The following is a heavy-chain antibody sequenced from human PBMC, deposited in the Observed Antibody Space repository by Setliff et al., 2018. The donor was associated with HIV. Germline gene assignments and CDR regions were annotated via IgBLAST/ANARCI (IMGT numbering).Heavy chain of an antibody. CDR1: GDSITSGGYS. CDR3: ARENGWLFGWFDH. Sequence: PSETLSLTCTVSGDSITSGGYSWTWIRQPPGKALEWVGYISSSGRTSHSGSTYYNPSVASRITSSGDTSKNQFSLKLTAVTAADTAIYYGARENGWLFGWFDHWGQGTPGTVSS. CDR2: ISSSGRTSHSGST. V-gene: IGHV4-30-4*08. D-gene: IGHD3-22*01. J-gene: IGHJ5*02.